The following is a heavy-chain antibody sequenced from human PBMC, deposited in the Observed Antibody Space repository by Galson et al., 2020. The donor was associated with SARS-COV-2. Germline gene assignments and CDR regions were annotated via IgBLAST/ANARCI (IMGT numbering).Heavy chain of an antibody. CDR1: GYSFTSYW. V-gene: IGHV5-51*01. Sequence: GESLKISCKGSGYSFTSYWIGWVRQMPGKGLEWMGIIYPGDSDTRYSPSFQGQVTISADTTISTAYLQWRSLKASDTAMYYCARHRDVAWPDLYNWFDPWGQGTLVTVSS. D-gene: IGHD5-12*01. CDR3: ARHRDVAWPDLYNWFDP. CDR2: IYPGDSDT. J-gene: IGHJ5*02.